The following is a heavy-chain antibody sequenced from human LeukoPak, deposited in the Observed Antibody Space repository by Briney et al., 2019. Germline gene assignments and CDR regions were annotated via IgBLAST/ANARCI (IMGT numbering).Heavy chain of an antibody. J-gene: IGHJ4*02. Sequence: SETLSLTCTVSGGSTSSYYWSWIRQPPGKGLEWIGYIYYSGSTNYNPSLKSRVTISVDTSKNQFSLKLSSVTAADTAVYYCASHPPGTWGQGTLVTVSS. CDR2: IYYSGST. D-gene: IGHD1-1*01. V-gene: IGHV4-59*01. CDR3: ASHPPGT. CDR1: GGSTSSYY.